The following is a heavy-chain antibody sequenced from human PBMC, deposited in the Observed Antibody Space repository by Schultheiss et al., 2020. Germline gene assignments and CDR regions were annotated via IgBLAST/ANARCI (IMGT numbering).Heavy chain of an antibody. Sequence: SETLSLTCTVSRYSISRVYYWGWIRQPPGKGLEWIGYIYYSGSTYYNPSLKSRVTISVDTSKNHFSLKLSSVTAADTAVYYCARGSVWGQGTTVTVSS. CDR3: ARGSV. V-gene: IGHV4-38-2*02. J-gene: IGHJ6*02. D-gene: IGHD3-10*01. CDR2: IYYSGST. CDR1: RYSISRVYY.